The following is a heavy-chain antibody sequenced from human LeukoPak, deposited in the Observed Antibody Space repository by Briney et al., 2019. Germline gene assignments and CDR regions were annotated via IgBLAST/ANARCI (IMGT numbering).Heavy chain of an antibody. Sequence: SETLSLTCTVSGGSISSYYWSWIRQPAGKGLEWIGRIYTSGSTNYNPSLKSRVTMSVDTSKNQFSLKLSSVTAADTAVYYCARDPHYYDSSGEDYYFDYWGQGTLVTVSS. CDR1: GGSISSYY. CDR3: ARDPHYYDSSGEDYYFDY. V-gene: IGHV4-4*07. D-gene: IGHD3-22*01. CDR2: IYTSGST. J-gene: IGHJ4*02.